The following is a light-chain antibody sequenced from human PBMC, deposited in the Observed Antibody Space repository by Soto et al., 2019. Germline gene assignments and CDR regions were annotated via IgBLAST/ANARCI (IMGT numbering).Light chain of an antibody. J-gene: IGLJ2*01. V-gene: IGLV2-14*01. CDR2: DVS. CDR3: SSYTSSSTFVV. CDR1: SSDVGGYNY. Sequence: QSVLTQPASVSGSPGQSITISCTGTSSDVGGYNYVSWYRQHPGKAPKLMIHDVSNRPSGVSNRFSGSKSGNTASLTISGLQAEDEADYYCSSYTSSSTFVVFGGGTKSPS.